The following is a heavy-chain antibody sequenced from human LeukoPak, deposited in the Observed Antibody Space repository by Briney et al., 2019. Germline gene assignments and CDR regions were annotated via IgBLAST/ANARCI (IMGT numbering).Heavy chain of an antibody. V-gene: IGHV4-34*01. CDR1: GGSFSGYY. CDR3: ARGTGIAVAGKCHFDY. D-gene: IGHD6-19*01. Sequence: PSETLSLTCAVYGGSFSGYYWSWIRQPPRKGLEWIGEINHSGSTNYNPSLKSRVTISVDTSKNQFSLKLSSVTAADTAVYYCARGTGIAVAGKCHFDYWGQGTLVTVSS. J-gene: IGHJ4*02. CDR2: INHSGST.